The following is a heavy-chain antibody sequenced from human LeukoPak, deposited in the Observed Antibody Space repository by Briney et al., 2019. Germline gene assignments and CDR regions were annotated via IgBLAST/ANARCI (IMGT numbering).Heavy chain of an antibody. V-gene: IGHV3-48*01. CDR3: ATQWYSSSWDVDY. J-gene: IGHJ4*02. Sequence: GGSLRLSCTASGFIFSNYGMNWVRQAPGKGLEWISYIRGNSETIHYADSVKGRFTIARDNSKNTLYLQMNSLRAEDTAVYYCATQWYSSSWDVDYWGQGTLVTVSS. CDR2: IRGNSETI. D-gene: IGHD6-13*01. CDR1: GFIFSNYG.